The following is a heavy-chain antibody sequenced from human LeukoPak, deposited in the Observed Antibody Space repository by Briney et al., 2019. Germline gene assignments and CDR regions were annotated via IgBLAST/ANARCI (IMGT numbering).Heavy chain of an antibody. CDR3: AREDYYFAS. V-gene: IGHV4-34*01. Sequence: SETLSLTCSVYGGSITAYYWSWIRQPPGKGLEWIGEINHSRGTKYNPSLESRVTILLDASKNEISLNLNSVTAADTAVYYCAREDYYFASWGQGTLVTVSS. CDR1: GGSITAYY. J-gene: IGHJ4*02. CDR2: INHSRGT.